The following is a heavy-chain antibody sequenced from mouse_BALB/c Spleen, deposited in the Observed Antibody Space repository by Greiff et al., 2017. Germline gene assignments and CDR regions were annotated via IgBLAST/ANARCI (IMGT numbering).Heavy chain of an antibody. CDR2: INPSNGRT. CDR1: GYTFTSYW. CDR3: ARGLMGMDY. Sequence: SGAELVRPGASVKLSCKASGYTFTSYWMHWVKQRPGQGLEWIGEINPSNGRTNYNEKFKSKATLTVDKSSSTAYMQLSSLTSEDSAVYYCARGLMGMDYWGQGTSVTVSS. V-gene: IGHV1S81*02. D-gene: IGHD1-3*01. J-gene: IGHJ4*01.